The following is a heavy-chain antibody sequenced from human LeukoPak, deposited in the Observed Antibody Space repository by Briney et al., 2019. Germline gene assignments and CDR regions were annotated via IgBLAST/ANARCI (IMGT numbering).Heavy chain of an antibody. Sequence: PSETLSLTCTVSGGSISSGGYYWSWIRQHPGKGLEWIGYIYYSGSTYYNPSLKSRVTISVDTSKNQFSLKLSSVTAADTAVYYCARGAIFGVVIPWFDPWGQGTLVTVSS. CDR3: ARGAIFGVVIPWFDP. CDR1: GGSISSGGYY. D-gene: IGHD3-3*01. CDR2: IYYSGST. V-gene: IGHV4-30-4*08. J-gene: IGHJ5*02.